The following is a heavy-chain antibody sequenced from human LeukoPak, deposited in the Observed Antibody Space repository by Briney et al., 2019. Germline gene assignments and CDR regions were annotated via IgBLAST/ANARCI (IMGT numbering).Heavy chain of an antibody. J-gene: IGHJ4*02. D-gene: IGHD6-13*01. CDR1: GYSFTSYW. Sequence: GESLKISCQGSGYSFTSYWIGWVRQMPGKGLGWMGIIYPVDSDTRYSPSFQGQVTISADKSISTAYLQWSSLKASDTAMYYCASRGSSWYADYWGQGTLVTVSS. CDR3: ASRGSSWYADY. V-gene: IGHV5-51*01. CDR2: IYPVDSDT.